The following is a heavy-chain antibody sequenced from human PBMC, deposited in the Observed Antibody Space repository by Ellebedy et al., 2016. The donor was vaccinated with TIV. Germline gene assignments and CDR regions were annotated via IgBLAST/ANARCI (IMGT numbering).Heavy chain of an antibody. J-gene: IGHJ4*02. CDR3: ARDGRYDFWSGYFLY. CDR2: IYNSGST. V-gene: IGHV4-31*03. Sequence: SETLSLXXTVSAGSISSGGYYWNWIRQHPGKGLEWIGYIYNSGSTYYNPSLKSRVTISVDTSKNHFSLKLSSVTVADTAVYYCARDGRYDFWSGYFLYWGQGTLVTVSS. D-gene: IGHD3-3*01. CDR1: AGSISSGGYY.